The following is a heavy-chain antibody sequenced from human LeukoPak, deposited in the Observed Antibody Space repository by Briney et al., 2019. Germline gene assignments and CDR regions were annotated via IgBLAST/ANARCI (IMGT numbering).Heavy chain of an antibody. CDR3: ASDYYGSGISSPDYYYYMDV. CDR2: INHSGST. J-gene: IGHJ6*03. CDR1: GGSFSGYY. Sequence: PSETLSLTCAVYGGSFSGYYWSWIRQPPGKGLEWIGEINHSGSTNYNPSLKSRVAISVDTSKNQFSLKLSSVTAADTAVYYCASDYYGSGISSPDYYYYMDVWGKGTTVTISS. V-gene: IGHV4-34*01. D-gene: IGHD3-10*01.